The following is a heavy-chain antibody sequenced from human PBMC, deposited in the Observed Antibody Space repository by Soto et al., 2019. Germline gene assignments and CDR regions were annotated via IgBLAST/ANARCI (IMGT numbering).Heavy chain of an antibody. CDR2: ISAYNGNT. Sequence: ASVKVSCKASGYTFTSYGISWVRQAPGQGLEWMGWISAYNGNTNYAQKLQGRVTMTTDTSTSTAYMELRSLRCDDTAVYYCASDGPFLRWYPPDYYYGMDVWGQGTTVTVSS. CDR3: ASDGPFLRWYPPDYYYGMDV. V-gene: IGHV1-18*04. D-gene: IGHD4-17*01. CDR1: GYTFTSYG. J-gene: IGHJ6*02.